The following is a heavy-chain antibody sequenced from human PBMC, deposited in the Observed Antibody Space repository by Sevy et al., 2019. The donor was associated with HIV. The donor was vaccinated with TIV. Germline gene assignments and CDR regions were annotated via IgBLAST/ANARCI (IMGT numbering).Heavy chain of an antibody. CDR2: ISSSGSSI. CDR3: TRNGGAFDNGFDP. J-gene: IGHJ5*02. CDR1: GFTFSSYD. V-gene: IGHV3-48*03. D-gene: IGHD2-8*01. Sequence: GGSLRLSCTASGFTFSSYDMNWVRQALGKGLEWVSKISSSGSSIYYADSVKGRFTISRDNAKNSLNLQMNSLRAEVTAVYYCTRNGGAFDNGFDPWGQGTLVTVSS.